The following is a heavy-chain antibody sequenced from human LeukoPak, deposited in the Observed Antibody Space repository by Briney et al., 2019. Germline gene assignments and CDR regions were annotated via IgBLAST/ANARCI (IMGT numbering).Heavy chain of an antibody. Sequence: GGSLRLSCAASGFTFSSYSMNWVRQAPGKGLEWVSSISSSSSYIYYADSVKGRFTISRDNAKNSLYLQMNSLRAEDTAVYYCARSGDDSSGYYYFDFDYWGQGTLVTVSS. CDR2: ISSSSSYI. J-gene: IGHJ4*02. CDR1: GFTFSSYS. D-gene: IGHD3-22*01. CDR3: ARSGDDSSGYYYFDFDY. V-gene: IGHV3-21*01.